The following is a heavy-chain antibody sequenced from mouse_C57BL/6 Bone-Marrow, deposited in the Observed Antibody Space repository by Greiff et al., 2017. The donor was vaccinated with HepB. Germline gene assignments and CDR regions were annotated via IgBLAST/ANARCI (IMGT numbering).Heavy chain of an antibody. Sequence: EVKLMESGPELVKPGASVKISCKASGYSFTGYYMNWVKQSPEKSLEWIGEINPSTGGTTYNQKFKAKATLTVDKSSSTAYMQLKSLTSEDSAVYYCARWNYYGSSTFMDYWGQGTSVTVSS. D-gene: IGHD1-1*01. CDR3: ARWNYYGSSTFMDY. CDR2: INPSTGGT. V-gene: IGHV1-42*01. CDR1: GYSFTGYY. J-gene: IGHJ4*01.